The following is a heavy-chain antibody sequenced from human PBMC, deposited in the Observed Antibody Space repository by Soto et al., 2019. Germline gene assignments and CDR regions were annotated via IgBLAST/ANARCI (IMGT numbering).Heavy chain of an antibody. Sequence: KPSETLSLTCTVSGGSISPYYWSWIRQPPGKGLEWIGYIYYSGSTKYNPSLKSRVIISVDRTKNHFSLRLNSVTAADSAVYYCVRVGGYYGDYPNFDYWGQGTLVTVSS. D-gene: IGHD4-17*01. J-gene: IGHJ4*02. CDR3: VRVGGYYGDYPNFDY. CDR1: GGSISPYY. CDR2: IYYSGST. V-gene: IGHV4-59*01.